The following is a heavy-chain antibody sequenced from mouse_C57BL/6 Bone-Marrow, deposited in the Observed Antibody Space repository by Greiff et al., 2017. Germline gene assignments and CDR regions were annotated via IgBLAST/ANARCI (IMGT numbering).Heavy chain of an antibody. V-gene: IGHV5-4*03. Sequence: EVMLVESGGGLVKPGGSLKLSCAASGFTFSSYAMSWVRQTPEKRLEWVATISDGGSYTYYPDNVQGRFTIARDNAKNNLYLQMSHLTSEDTAMYYCARALLRVGDYWGQGTTRTVSS. CDR1: GFTFSSYA. J-gene: IGHJ2*01. D-gene: IGHD1-1*01. CDR2: ISDGGSYT. CDR3: ARALLRVGDY.